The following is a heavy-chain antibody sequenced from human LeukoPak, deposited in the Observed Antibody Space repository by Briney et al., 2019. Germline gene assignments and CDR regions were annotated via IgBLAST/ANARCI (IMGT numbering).Heavy chain of an antibody. Sequence: SETLSLTCTVSGGXISGYYWSWIRQPPGKGLEWIGYIYSSGSTDYNPSLKSRVTISIDTSKNQFSLKLTSVTAADTAVYYCAREGTTITHFDYWGQGTLVTVSS. J-gene: IGHJ4*02. D-gene: IGHD4-11*01. CDR1: GGXISGYY. CDR2: IYSSGST. CDR3: AREGTTITHFDY. V-gene: IGHV4-59*01.